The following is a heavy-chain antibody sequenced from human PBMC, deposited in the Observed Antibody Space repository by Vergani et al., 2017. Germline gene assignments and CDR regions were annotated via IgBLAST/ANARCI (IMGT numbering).Heavy chain of an antibody. CDR2: IHPSGGSK. CDR1: GYTFTSYY. V-gene: IGHV1-46*01. Sequence: QVQLVQSGAEVKKPGASVKVSCKASGYTFTSYYMHWVRQAPGQGLECMGIIHPSGGSKSYAQKFQGRVTMTRDTSTSTVYMELRSLRSEDTAVYYCARASPSSGHGGYHWPYWGQGTLVTVSS. CDR3: ARASPSSGHGGYHWPY. J-gene: IGHJ4*02. D-gene: IGHD1-1*01.